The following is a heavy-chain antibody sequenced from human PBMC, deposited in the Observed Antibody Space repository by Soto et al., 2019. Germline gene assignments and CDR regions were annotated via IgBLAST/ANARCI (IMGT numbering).Heavy chain of an antibody. CDR1: RGPFSSYA. D-gene: IGHD5-18*01. CDR3: ATVSYGPADY. CDR2: IIPIFGTA. Sequence: SVKFYCTAYRGPFSSYAISWVRQAPGQGLEWMGGIIPIFGTANSAQKFQGIVTITEDTSTDTAYMELSSLRSEDPAVYYCATVSYGPADYGGQGTLVTVSS. V-gene: IGHV1-69*06. J-gene: IGHJ4*02.